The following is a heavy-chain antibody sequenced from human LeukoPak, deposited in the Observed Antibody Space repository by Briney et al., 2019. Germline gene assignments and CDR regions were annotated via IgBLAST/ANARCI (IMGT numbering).Heavy chain of an antibody. D-gene: IGHD3/OR15-3a*01. CDR3: ARTGLGIYSFDY. V-gene: IGHV3-48*01. Sequence: GGSLRLSCAASGFTFSSYSMNWVRQAPGKGLEWVSYIRGSGSDINYADSVKGRFTISRDNAKNSLYLQMNSLRAEDTAVYYCARTGLGIYSFDYWGQGTLVTVSS. CDR1: GFTFSSYS. CDR2: IRGSGSDI. J-gene: IGHJ4*02.